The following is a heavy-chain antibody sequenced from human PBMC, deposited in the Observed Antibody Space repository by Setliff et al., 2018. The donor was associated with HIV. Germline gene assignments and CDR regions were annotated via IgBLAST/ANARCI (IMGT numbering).Heavy chain of an antibody. CDR1: GASFSGYY. CDR3: ASRVYYYDSSGYLREEGFDP. CDR2: INHSGIT. Sequence: PSETLSLTCAVYGASFSGYYWAWIRQSPGTGLEWIGEINHSGITNYNPTLKSRVTISTDTSKNQFSLRLNSVTAADTAVYYCASRVYYYDSSGYLREEGFDPWGQGTLVTVSS. V-gene: IGHV4-34*01. D-gene: IGHD3-22*01. J-gene: IGHJ5*02.